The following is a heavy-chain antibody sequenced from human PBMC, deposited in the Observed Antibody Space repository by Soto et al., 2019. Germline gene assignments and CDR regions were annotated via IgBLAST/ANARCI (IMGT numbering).Heavy chain of an antibody. V-gene: IGHV1-18*01. D-gene: IGHD6-6*01. J-gene: IGHJ4*02. Sequence: QVQLVQSGAEVKKPGASVKVSCKASGYTFTSYGISWVRQAPGQGLEWMGWISAYNGNTNYAQKLQGRVTMTTDTSXSIXDMELRSLKSDETAVYYCALLTGIAAPQGEYHSDYRGQGTLVTVSS. CDR2: ISAYNGNT. CDR3: ALLTGIAAPQGEYHSDY. CDR1: GYTFTSYG.